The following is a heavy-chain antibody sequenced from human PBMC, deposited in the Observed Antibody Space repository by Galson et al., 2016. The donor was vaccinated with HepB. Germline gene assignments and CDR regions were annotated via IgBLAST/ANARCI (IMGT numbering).Heavy chain of an antibody. V-gene: IGHV4-34*01. Sequence: ETLSLTCAVYGGSFSGYSWSWIRQSPGKGLEWIGEINESGDTKYNPSLKSRVAMSVDTSKNQFSLKLTSVTAADSAVYYCAKVYNSGSFYISYVDFWGRGALVTVSS. J-gene: IGHJ2*01. CDR3: AKVYNSGSFYISYVDF. CDR2: INESGDT. D-gene: IGHD3-10*01. CDR1: GGSFSGYS.